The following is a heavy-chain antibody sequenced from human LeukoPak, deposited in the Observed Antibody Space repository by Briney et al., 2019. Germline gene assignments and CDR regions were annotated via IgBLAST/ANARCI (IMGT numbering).Heavy chain of an antibody. V-gene: IGHV3-48*03. D-gene: IGHD2-8*02. CDR1: GFTFSSYE. J-gene: IGHJ4*02. CDR2: ISSSGTII. Sequence: PGGSLRLSCAASGFTFSSYEMNWVRQAPGKGLEWISYISSSGTIIYYADSVKGRFTITRDSAKNSLYLQMNSLRAEDTALYYCTRAVSGGRFYSDYWGQGTLVTVSS. CDR3: TRAVSGGRFYSDY.